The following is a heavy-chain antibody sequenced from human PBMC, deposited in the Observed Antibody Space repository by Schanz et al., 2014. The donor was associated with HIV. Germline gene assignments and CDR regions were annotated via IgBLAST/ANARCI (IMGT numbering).Heavy chain of an antibody. CDR1: GGSISRGYYY. CDR3: ATTSSSQYYYSMDV. V-gene: IGHV4-30-4*08. J-gene: IGHJ6*02. D-gene: IGHD6-6*01. Sequence: QVQLQESGPGLVKPSQTLSLTCTVSGGSISRGYYYWNWIRQHPGKGLEWIGYIYYSGNTYYNPSLKSRVTMSVDTSKNQFSLRLTSVTAADTAMYYCATTSSSQYYYSMDVWGQGTPVTVSS. CDR2: IYYSGNT.